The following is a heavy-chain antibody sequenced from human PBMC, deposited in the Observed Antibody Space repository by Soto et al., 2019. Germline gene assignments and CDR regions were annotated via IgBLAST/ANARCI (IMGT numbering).Heavy chain of an antibody. J-gene: IGHJ6*03. D-gene: IGHD2-15*01. V-gene: IGHV6-1*01. Sequence: PSQTLSLTCAISGDSVSSNSAAWNWIRQSPSRGLEWLGRTYYRSKWYNDYAVSVKSRITINPDTSKNQFSLQLNSVTPEDTAVYYCARLVSSPSILGFVPPSGGRQSYYYYMDVWGKGTTVTVSS. CDR3: ARLVSSPSILGFVPPSGGRQSYYYYMDV. CDR2: TYYRSKWYN. CDR1: GDSVSSNSAA.